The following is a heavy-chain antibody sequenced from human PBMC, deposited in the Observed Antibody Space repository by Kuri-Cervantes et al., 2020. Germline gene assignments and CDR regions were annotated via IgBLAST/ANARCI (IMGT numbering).Heavy chain of an antibody. Sequence: GGSLRLSCAGSGFTFDMYAVSWVRQAPGKGLEWVSGISKSGGSTNYADSVKGRFTISRDNSKNTLYLQMNSLRAEDTAVYYCAKDLYYYGSGSYYGYWGQGTLVTVSS. J-gene: IGHJ4*02. CDR1: GFTFDMYA. V-gene: IGHV3-23*01. CDR3: AKDLYYYGSGSYYGY. D-gene: IGHD3-10*01. CDR2: ISKSGGST.